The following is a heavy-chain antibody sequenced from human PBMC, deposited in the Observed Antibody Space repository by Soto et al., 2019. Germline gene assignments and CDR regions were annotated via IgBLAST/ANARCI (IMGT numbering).Heavy chain of an antibody. J-gene: IGHJ3*02. CDR2: INAGNGNT. D-gene: IGHD3-22*01. Sequence: QVQLVQSGAEVKKPGASVKVSCKASGYTFTGYAMHWVRQAPGQRLERMGWINAGNGNTKYSQKFQGIVTITRDTSASTAYMELSSLRSEDTAVYYCAIVSPTYYYDSSGYPIAPKDDAFDIWGQGTMVTVSS. CDR3: AIVSPTYYYDSSGYPIAPKDDAFDI. V-gene: IGHV1-3*01. CDR1: GYTFTGYA.